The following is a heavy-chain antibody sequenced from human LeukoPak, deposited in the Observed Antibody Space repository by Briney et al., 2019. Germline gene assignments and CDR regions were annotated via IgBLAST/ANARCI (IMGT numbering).Heavy chain of an antibody. CDR2: IYYSGST. J-gene: IGHJ4*02. CDR1: GGSISSYY. V-gene: IGHV4-59*01. CDR3: ARGGTSYYDFWSGYYTSYFDY. D-gene: IGHD3-3*01. Sequence: SETLSLTCTVSGGSISSYYWSWIRQPPGKGLEWIGYIYYSGSTNYNPSLKSRVTISVDTSKSQFSLKLSSVTAADTAVYYCARGGTSYYDFWSGYYTSYFDYWGQGTLVTVSS.